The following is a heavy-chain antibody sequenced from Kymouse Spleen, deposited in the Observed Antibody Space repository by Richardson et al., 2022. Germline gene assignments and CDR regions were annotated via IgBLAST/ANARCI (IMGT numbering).Heavy chain of an antibody. CDR2: IYYSGST. CDR1: GGSISSSSYY. CDR3: ASRIAAAVLFDY. D-gene: IGHD6-13*01. V-gene: IGHV4-39*01. Sequence: QLQLQESGPGLVKPSETLSLTCTVSGGSISSSSYYWGWIRQPPGKGLEWIGSIYYSGSTYYNPSLKSRVTISVDTSKNQFSLKLSSVTAADTAVYYCASRIAAAVLFDYWGQGTLVTVSS. J-gene: IGHJ4*02.